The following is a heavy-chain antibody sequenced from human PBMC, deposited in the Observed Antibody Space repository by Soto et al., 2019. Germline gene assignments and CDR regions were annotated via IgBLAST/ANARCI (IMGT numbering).Heavy chain of an antibody. CDR3: ARVDIVVVKGQDY. CDR1: GYTFTSYA. V-gene: IGHV1-18*01. D-gene: IGHD2-21*01. CDR2: INAYNGNT. Sequence: ASVRVSCKASGYTFTSYAMHWVRQAPGQRLEWMGWINAYNGNTNYAQKLQGRVTMTTDTSTSTAYMELRSLRSDDTAVYYCARVDIVVVKGQDYWGQGTLVTVSS. J-gene: IGHJ4*02.